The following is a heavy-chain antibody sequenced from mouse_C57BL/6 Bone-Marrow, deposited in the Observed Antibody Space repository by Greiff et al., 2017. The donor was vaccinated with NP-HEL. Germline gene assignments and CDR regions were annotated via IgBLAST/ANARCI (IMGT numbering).Heavy chain of an antibody. CDR3: TRTAQAPNAY. CDR1: GYTFTDYE. CDR2: IDPETGGT. J-gene: IGHJ3*01. V-gene: IGHV1-15*01. Sequence: VQLVESGAELVRPGASVTLSCKASGYTFTDYEMHWVKQTPVHGLEWIGAIDPETGGTAYNQKFKGKAILTADKSSSTAYMELRSLTSEDSAVYYCTRTAQAPNAYWGQGTLVTVSA. D-gene: IGHD3-2*02.